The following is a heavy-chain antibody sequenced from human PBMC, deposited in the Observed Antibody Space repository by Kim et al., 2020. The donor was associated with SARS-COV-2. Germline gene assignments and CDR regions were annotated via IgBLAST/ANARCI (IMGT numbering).Heavy chain of an antibody. Sequence: SETLSLTCTVSGDPINGYYWSWIRQSAGRGLQWIGRIHSNGNTNYNPSLKSRVAMSVDTSKNEVSLKLKSVTAADSALYYCARGRGTSITTDWFDPWCQG. CDR1: GDPINGYY. J-gene: IGHJ5*02. V-gene: IGHV4-4*07. CDR3: ARGRGTSITTDWFDP. D-gene: IGHD3-16*01. CDR2: IHSNGNT.